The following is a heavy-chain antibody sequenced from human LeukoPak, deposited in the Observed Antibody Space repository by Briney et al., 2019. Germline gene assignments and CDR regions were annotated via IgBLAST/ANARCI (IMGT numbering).Heavy chain of an antibody. CDR1: GYTFTSYG. CDR3: ARAGQLSPFDR. J-gene: IGHJ4*02. CDR2: ISAYGGNT. D-gene: IGHD6-6*01. Sequence: GASVKVSCKASGYTFTSYGVTWVRQAPGQGLEWMGWISAYGGNTKFAPNLRDRVTLTTDTSTYTAHMELRSLRSDDTAVYYCARAGQLSPFDRWGQGSLVIVSS. V-gene: IGHV1-18*04.